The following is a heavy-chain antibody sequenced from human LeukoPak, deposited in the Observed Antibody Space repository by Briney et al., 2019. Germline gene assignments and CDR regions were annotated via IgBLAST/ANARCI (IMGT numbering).Heavy chain of an antibody. V-gene: IGHV3-33*06. D-gene: IGHD3-22*01. J-gene: IGHJ5*02. CDR3: AKGSHYYDSSGPSDFDP. CDR2: TWYDGSNK. CDR1: GFTFSSYG. Sequence: GGSLRLSCAASGFTFSSYGMHWVRQAPGKGLEWVAVTWYDGSNKYYADSVKGRFTISRDNSKNTLYLQMNSLRAEDTAVYYCAKGSHYYDSSGPSDFDPWGQGTLVTVSS.